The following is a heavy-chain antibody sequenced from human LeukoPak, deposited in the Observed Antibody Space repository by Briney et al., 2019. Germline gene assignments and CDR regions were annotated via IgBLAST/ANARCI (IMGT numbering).Heavy chain of an antibody. D-gene: IGHD2/OR15-2a*01. J-gene: IGHJ4*02. V-gene: IGHV4-61*01. CDR3: ARSVAIFERGYISWYFDY. CDR1: GGSVRSGSYY. CDR2: VYYTGNT. Sequence: PSETLSLTCTVSGGSVRSGSYYWSWIRQPPGKGLEWIGYVYYTGNTNYNPSLKSRVTISVDTSKNQFSLKLSSVTAADTAVYYCARSVAIFERGYISWYFDYWGQGTLVTVSS.